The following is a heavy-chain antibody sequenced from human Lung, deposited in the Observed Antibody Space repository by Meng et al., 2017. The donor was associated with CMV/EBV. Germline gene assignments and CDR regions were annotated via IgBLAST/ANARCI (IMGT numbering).Heavy chain of an antibody. V-gene: IGHV4-4*02. CDR3: ASFPPPGKQWLVTDY. CDR1: GGSISSSNW. J-gene: IGHJ4*02. Sequence: RPGVVTPAAPLSLTDAVSGGSISSSNWCSWVRQPPGKGLEWIGEIYHSGSTNYNPSLKSRVTISVDKSKNQFSLKLSSVTAADTAVYYCASFPPPGKQWLVTDYWGQGTLVTVSS. CDR2: IYHSGST. D-gene: IGHD6-19*01.